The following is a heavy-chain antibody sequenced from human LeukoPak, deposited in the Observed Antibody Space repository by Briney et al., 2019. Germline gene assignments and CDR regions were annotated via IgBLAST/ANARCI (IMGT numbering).Heavy chain of an antibody. D-gene: IGHD5-18*01. CDR1: GFTFDDYA. V-gene: IGHV3-43*02. J-gene: IGHJ4*02. CDR2: ISGDGGST. Sequence: GGSLRLSCAASGFTFDDYAMHWVRQAPGKGLEWVSLISGDGGSTYYADSVKGRFTISRDNSKNSLYLQMNSLRTEDTALHYCAKILRYSYGSYFDYWGQGTLVTVSS. CDR3: AKILRYSYGSYFDY.